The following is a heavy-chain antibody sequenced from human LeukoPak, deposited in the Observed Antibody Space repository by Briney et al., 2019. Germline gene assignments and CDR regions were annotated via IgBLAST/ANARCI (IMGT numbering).Heavy chain of an antibody. Sequence: GESLKISCKGSGYSFTSYWIGWVRQMPGKGLEWMGIIYPGDSDTRYSPSFQGQVTISADKSISTAYLQWSSLKASDTAMYYCARHSYDSSGYYYVVQDYWGQGTLVTVSS. V-gene: IGHV5-51*01. J-gene: IGHJ4*02. CDR3: ARHSYDSSGYYYVVQDY. CDR1: GYSFTSYW. D-gene: IGHD3-22*01. CDR2: IYPGDSDT.